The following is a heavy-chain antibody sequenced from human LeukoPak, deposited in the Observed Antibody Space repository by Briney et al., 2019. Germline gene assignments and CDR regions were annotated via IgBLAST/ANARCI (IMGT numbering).Heavy chain of an antibody. D-gene: IGHD1-20*01. CDR2: IYWDDDK. CDR3: AHSAPNSGDNWNDEPFFDY. CDR1: GFSLSTSGVG. Sequence: SGPTLVNPTQTLTLTCTFSGFSLSTSGVGVGWIRQPPGKALEWLALIYWDDDKRYSPSLKSRLTITKDTSKNQVVLTMTNMDPVDTATYYCAHSAPNSGDNWNDEPFFDYWGQGTLVTVSS. J-gene: IGHJ4*02. V-gene: IGHV2-5*02.